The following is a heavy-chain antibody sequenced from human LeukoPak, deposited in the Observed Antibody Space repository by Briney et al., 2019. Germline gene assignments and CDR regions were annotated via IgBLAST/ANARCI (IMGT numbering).Heavy chain of an antibody. D-gene: IGHD1-1*01. CDR2: IYYSGSA. Sequence: PSETLSLTCTASGCSISSYYWSWIRQAPGKGLEWIGDIYYSGSANYNPSLKSRVTISVDTSKNQFSLKLSSVTAADTAVYYCGSSAGTTIARFDYWGQGTLVTVSS. CDR3: GSSAGTTIARFDY. J-gene: IGHJ4*02. V-gene: IGHV4-59*01. CDR1: GCSISSYY.